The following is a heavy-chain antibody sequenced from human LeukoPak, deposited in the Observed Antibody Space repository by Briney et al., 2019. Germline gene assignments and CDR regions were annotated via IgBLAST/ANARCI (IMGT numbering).Heavy chain of an antibody. Sequence: ASVKVSCKASGYTFTSYGISWVRQAPGQGLEWMGWISAYNGNTNYAQKLQGRVTMTTDTSTSTAYMGLRSLRSDDTAVYYCARPHCSSTSCQNWFDPWGQGTLVTVSS. J-gene: IGHJ5*02. CDR3: ARPHCSSTSCQNWFDP. D-gene: IGHD2-2*01. V-gene: IGHV1-18*01. CDR2: ISAYNGNT. CDR1: GYTFTSYG.